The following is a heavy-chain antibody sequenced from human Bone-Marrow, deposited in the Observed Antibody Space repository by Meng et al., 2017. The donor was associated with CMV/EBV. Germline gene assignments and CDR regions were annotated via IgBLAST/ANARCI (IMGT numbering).Heavy chain of an antibody. CDR2: IKSKTDGGTT. J-gene: IGHJ4*02. V-gene: IGHV3-15*01. CDR3: TTELMSTVTTGY. CDR1: GFTFSYYA. Sequence: GESLKISCAASGFTFSYYAMHWVRQAPGKGLEWVGRIKSKTDGGTTDYAAPVKGRFTISRDDSKNTLYLQMNSLKTEDTAVYYCTTELMSTVTTGYCGQGTLVTVSS. D-gene: IGHD4-17*01.